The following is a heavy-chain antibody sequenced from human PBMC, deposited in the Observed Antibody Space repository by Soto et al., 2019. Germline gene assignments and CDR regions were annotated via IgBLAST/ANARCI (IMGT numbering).Heavy chain of an antibody. CDR3: ARSIAARPRQYYGMDV. J-gene: IGHJ6*02. Sequence: GESLKISFKGSGYIFTSYWIGWVRQMPGKGLEWMWIIYPGDSDTRYSPSFQGQVTISADKSISTAYLQWSSLKASETAMYYCARSIAARPRQYYGMDVWGQGTTVTVSS. V-gene: IGHV5-51*01. D-gene: IGHD6-6*01. CDR2: IYPGDSDT. CDR1: GYIFTSYW.